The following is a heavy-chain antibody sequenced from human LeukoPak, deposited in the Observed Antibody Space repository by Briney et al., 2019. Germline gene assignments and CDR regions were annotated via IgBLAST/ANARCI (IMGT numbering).Heavy chain of an antibody. D-gene: IGHD2-15*01. CDR2: INPNSGGT. J-gene: IGHJ5*02. Sequence: EASVKVSCKASGYTFTGYYMHWVRQAPGQGLEWMGWINPNSGGTNYAQKFQGRVTMTRDTSISTAYMELSRLRSDDTAVYYCARVAYRCSGGSCYSGRVINWFDPWGQGTLVTVSS. CDR3: ARVAYRCSGGSCYSGRVINWFDP. V-gene: IGHV1-2*02. CDR1: GYTFTGYY.